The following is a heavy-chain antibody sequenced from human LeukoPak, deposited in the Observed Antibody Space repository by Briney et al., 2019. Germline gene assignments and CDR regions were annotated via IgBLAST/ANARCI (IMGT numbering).Heavy chain of an antibody. J-gene: IGHJ3*02. V-gene: IGHV3-20*04. D-gene: IGHD3-22*01. Sequence: PGGSLRLSCAASGFTFDDYGRSWVRQARGKGLEWVSGINWNGGSTGYADSVKGRFTISRDNAKNSLYLQMNSLRAADTALYYCARDSITMIEKYDALDIWGPGTMVTVSS. CDR1: GFTFDDYG. CDR2: INWNGGST. CDR3: ARDSITMIEKYDALDI.